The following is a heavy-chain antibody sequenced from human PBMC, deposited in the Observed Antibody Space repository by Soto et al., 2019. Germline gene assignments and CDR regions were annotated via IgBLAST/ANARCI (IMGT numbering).Heavy chain of an antibody. J-gene: IGHJ4*02. CDR2: IYYSGST. CDR3: AKSSGGSWTFDY. D-gene: IGHD2-15*01. V-gene: IGHV4-39*01. CDR1: GGSXCRSRYY. Sequence: PSETLSLTCTVAGGSXCRSRYYWGWIRQPPGKGLEWIGSIYYSGSTYYNPSLKSRVTISVDTSKNQFSLKLSSVTAADTAVYYCAKSSGGSWTFDYWGQGTLVTVSS.